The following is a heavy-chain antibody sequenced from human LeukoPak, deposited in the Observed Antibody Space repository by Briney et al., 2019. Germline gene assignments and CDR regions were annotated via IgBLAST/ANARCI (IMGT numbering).Heavy chain of an antibody. Sequence: SETLSLTCAVYGGSFSGYYWSWIRQPPGKGLEWIGEINHSGSTNYNPSLKSRVTISVDTSKNQFSLKLSSVTAADTAVYYCARQLAYCGGDCYNAFDIWGQGTMVTVSP. V-gene: IGHV4-34*01. CDR2: INHSGST. CDR1: GGSFSGYY. CDR3: ARQLAYCGGDCYNAFDI. J-gene: IGHJ3*02. D-gene: IGHD2-21*02.